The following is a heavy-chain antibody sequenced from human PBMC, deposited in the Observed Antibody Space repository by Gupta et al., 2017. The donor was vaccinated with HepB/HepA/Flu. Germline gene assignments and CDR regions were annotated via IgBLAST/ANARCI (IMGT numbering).Heavy chain of an antibody. J-gene: IGHJ4*02. CDR3: AKDRVATIDYFDY. V-gene: IGHV3-23*01. D-gene: IGHD2-15*01. CDR1: GFTFGSYA. Sequence: EVQLLESGGGLVQPGGSLRLSCAASGFTFGSYAMSWVRQAPGKGLEWVSAISASGGTTNYADSVKGRFTISRDNSKDTLYLQMNSLRAEDTAVYYCAKDRVATIDYFDYWGQGTLVTVSS. CDR2: ISASGGTT.